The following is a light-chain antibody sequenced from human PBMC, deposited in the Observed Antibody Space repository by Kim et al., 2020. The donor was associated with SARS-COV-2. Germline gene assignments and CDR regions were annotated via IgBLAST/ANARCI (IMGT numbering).Light chain of an antibody. CDR2: GVT. CDR3: CSYAGTYTV. J-gene: IGLJ2*01. CDR1: SSDIGCYNY. V-gene: IGLV2-11*01. Sequence: PGQSVTCSCTRTSSDIGCYNYVSWHQQHPGKAPKLIIYGVTERPSGVPDRFSGSKSGNTASLTISGLQAEDEADYYCCSYAGTYTVFGGGTQLTVL.